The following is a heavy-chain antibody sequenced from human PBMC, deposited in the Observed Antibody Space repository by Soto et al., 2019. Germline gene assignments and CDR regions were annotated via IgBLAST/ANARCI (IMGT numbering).Heavy chain of an antibody. V-gene: IGHV4-34*01. D-gene: IGHD6-25*01. CDR2: INHSGSS. CDR1: VRSFSGYY. J-gene: IGHJ4*02. CDR3: PRAALAAATLHY. Sequence: AETVSLSCAVYVRSFSGYYWSGIRQPPGKGLEWIGEINHSGSSNYNPSLKGRGTISVDTSKNQFSLKLCSVTAADTAVYYCPRAALAAATLHYWGQRTLVTVSS.